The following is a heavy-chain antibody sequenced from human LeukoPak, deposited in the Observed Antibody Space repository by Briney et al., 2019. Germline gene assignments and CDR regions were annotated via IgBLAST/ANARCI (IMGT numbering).Heavy chain of an antibody. Sequence: GGSLRLSCAASGFTVSSNEMSWVRQAPGKGLEWVSSIRGGSRHYADSRKGRFTVSRDNSKNTLHLQMNSLRAEDTALYYCASYDSSGYEHPYWGQGTLVTVSS. V-gene: IGHV3-38-3*01. D-gene: IGHD3-22*01. J-gene: IGHJ4*02. CDR1: GFTVSSNE. CDR3: ASYDSSGYEHPY. CDR2: IRGGSR.